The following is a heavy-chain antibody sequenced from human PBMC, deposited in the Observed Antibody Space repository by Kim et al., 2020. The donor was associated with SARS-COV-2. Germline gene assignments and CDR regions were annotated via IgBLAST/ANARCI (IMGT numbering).Heavy chain of an antibody. J-gene: IGHJ4*02. Sequence: GGSLRLSCAASGFTFSSYEMNWVRQAPGKGLEWVSYISSSGSTIYYADSVKGRFTISRDKAKNSLYLQMNSLRAEDTAVYYCARGIRYYDFWSGYPRGYYFDYWGQGTLVTVSS. CDR1: GFTFSSYE. V-gene: IGHV3-48*03. CDR2: ISSSGSTI. CDR3: ARGIRYYDFWSGYPRGYYFDY. D-gene: IGHD3-3*01.